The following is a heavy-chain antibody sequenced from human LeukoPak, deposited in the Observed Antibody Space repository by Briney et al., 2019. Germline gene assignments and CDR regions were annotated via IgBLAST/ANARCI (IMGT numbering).Heavy chain of an antibody. CDR2: ISDSGGST. CDR1: GLTFSNYA. Sequence: GGSLRLSCAASGLTFSNYAMSWVRQAPGKGLEWVSGISDSGGSTYYADSVKGRFTISRDNSKNTLYLQMSSLRAEDTAVYYCAKDYGNFDYWGQGTLVTVSS. J-gene: IGHJ4*02. CDR3: AKDYGNFDY. D-gene: IGHD4-17*01. V-gene: IGHV3-23*01.